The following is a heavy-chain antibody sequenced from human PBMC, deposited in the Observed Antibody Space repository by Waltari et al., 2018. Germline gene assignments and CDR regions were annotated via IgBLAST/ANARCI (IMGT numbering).Heavy chain of an antibody. D-gene: IGHD3-16*01. CDR3: ARTYQSASYSDY. J-gene: IGHJ4*02. CDR1: GYAFTSYY. Sequence: QVQLVQSGAEVRKSGASVKVSCKTSGYAFTSYYMHWVRQAPGQGLEWMGWIHPNSGGTNYAQKYQCRITMTRDTSISTVYMELSRLISNDTAVYYCARTYQSASYSDYWGQGTPVTVSS. CDR2: IHPNSGGT. V-gene: IGHV1-2*02.